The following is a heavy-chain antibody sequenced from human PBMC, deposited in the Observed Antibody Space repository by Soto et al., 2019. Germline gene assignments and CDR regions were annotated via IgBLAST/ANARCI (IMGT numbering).Heavy chain of an antibody. V-gene: IGHV4-61*01. CDR1: GGSISSSNW. Sequence: SETLSLTCAVSGGSISSSNWCSWMRQPPGKRLEWIGYIYHSGTTNYNPSLKSRVTISVDTSKNQFSLKLSSVTAADTAVYYCARGGGSSYIAYCAQGTLVRVSS. J-gene: IGHJ4*02. D-gene: IGHD1-26*01. CDR2: IYHSGTT. CDR3: ARGGGSSYIAY.